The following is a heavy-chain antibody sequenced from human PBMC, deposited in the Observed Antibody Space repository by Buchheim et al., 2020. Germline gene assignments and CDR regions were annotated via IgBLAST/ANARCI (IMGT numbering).Heavy chain of an antibody. Sequence: QVQLQQWGAGLLKPSETLSLTCAVYGGSFSGYYWSWIRQPPGKGLERIGEIKHSGSTNYNPSLKSRVTISVDPAKNQVSLMLSSVTAADTAVYYCARVLEVAGTDFDYCGQGTL. CDR3: ARVLEVAGTDFDY. V-gene: IGHV4-34*01. CDR2: IKHSGST. CDR1: GGSFSGYY. J-gene: IGHJ4*02. D-gene: IGHD6-19*01.